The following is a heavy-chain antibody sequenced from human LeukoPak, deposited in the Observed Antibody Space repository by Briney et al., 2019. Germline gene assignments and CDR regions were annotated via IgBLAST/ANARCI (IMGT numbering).Heavy chain of an antibody. V-gene: IGHV5-51*01. J-gene: IGHJ4*02. CDR3: ATRYYYGSGSALDY. CDR1: GYSFTSYC. CDR2: IYPGESDT. D-gene: IGHD3-10*01. Sequence: RGGSLKIPWQCPGYSFTSYCIGWVRQMPGKGLEWMGIIYPGESDTSYSTSSQGQVTISADKSISIAYLQWSSLKASDTAMYYCATRYYYGSGSALDYWGQGTLVTVSS.